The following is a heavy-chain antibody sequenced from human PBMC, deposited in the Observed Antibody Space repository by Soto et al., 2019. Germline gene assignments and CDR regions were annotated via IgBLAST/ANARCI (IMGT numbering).Heavy chain of an antibody. J-gene: IGHJ6*02. CDR1: GGTFSSYA. D-gene: IGHD2-15*01. V-gene: IGHV1-69*06. Sequence: SVKVSCKASGGTFSSYAISWVRQAPGQGLEWIGGIIPIFGTANYAQKFHGRVTITAEKSPSTAYMELSSLRYEDTAVYYSASRLLVVVVVAPDYYGMEVSGQATTLNASS. CDR2: IIPIFGTA. CDR3: ASRLLVVVVVAPDYYGMEV.